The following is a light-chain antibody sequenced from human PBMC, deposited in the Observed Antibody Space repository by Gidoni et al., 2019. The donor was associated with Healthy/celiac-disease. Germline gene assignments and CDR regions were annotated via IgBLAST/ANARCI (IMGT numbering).Light chain of an antibody. J-gene: IGKJ4*01. CDR2: WAS. CDR1: QSVLYSSNNKNY. CDR3: QQYYSTPPT. Sequence: IVMTQSPDSLAVSLGERATINCKSSQSVLYSSNNKNYLAWYQQKPGQPPKLLMYWASTRESGVPDRFSGSGSGTDFTLTISSLQAEDVAVYYCQQYYSTPPTFGGGTKVEIK. V-gene: IGKV4-1*01.